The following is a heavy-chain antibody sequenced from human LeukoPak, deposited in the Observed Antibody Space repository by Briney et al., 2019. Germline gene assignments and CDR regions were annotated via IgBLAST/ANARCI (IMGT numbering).Heavy chain of an antibody. Sequence: GASVKVSCKVSGYTLSEVAMHWVRQAPGKGLEWMGGADPEDGEPFHAQKFQGRVTLTEDTSIDTAYMEVTSLKSEDTAVYYCTTGFTSMAVDYFDYWGQGTLVTVSS. CDR2: ADPEDGEP. J-gene: IGHJ4*02. CDR3: TTGFTSMAVDYFDY. D-gene: IGHD5-24*01. CDR1: GYTLSEVA. V-gene: IGHV1-24*01.